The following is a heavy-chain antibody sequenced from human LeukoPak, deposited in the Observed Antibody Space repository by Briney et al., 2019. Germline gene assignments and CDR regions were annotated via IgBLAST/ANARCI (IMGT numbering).Heavy chain of an antibody. CDR1: GGTFSSYA. D-gene: IGHD2-15*01. CDR2: ITPIFGTA. J-gene: IGHJ1*01. V-gene: IGHV1-69*13. CDR3: ARSGDCSGGSCYSAEYFQH. Sequence: SVKVSCKASGGTFSSYAISWVRQAPGQGLEWMGGITPIFGTANYAQKFQGRVTITADESTSTAYVELSSLRSEDTAVYYCARSGDCSGGSCYSAEYFQHWGQGTLVTVSS.